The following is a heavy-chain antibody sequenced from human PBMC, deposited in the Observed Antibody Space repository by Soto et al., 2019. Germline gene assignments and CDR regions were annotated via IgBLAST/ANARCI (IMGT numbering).Heavy chain of an antibody. J-gene: IGHJ1*01. D-gene: IGHD6-19*01. V-gene: IGHV3-11*01. CDR2: ISSSGSTI. Sequence: TGGSLRLSCAASGFTFSDYYMSWIRQAPGKGLEWVSYISSSGSTIYYADSAKGRFTISRDNAKNSLYLQMNSLRAEDTAVYYCAKGVPGIAVAGAGYFQHWGQGTLVTVSS. CDR3: AKGVPGIAVAGAGYFQH. CDR1: GFTFSDYY.